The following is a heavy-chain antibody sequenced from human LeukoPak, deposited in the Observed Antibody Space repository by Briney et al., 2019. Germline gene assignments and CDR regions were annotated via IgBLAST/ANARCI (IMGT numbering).Heavy chain of an antibody. V-gene: IGHV1-18*01. D-gene: IGHD5-24*01. Sequence: GASVKVSCKASGYTFTSYGISWVRQAPGQGLEWMGWISAYNGNTNYAQKLQGRVTMTTDTSTSTAYMELRSLRSDDTAVYYCARVMATNEGYNWFDPWGQGTLVTVSS. CDR1: GYTFTSYG. J-gene: IGHJ5*02. CDR2: ISAYNGNT. CDR3: ARVMATNEGYNWFDP.